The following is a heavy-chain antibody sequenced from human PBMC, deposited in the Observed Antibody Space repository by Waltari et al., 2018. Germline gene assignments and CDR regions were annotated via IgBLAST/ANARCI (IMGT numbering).Heavy chain of an antibody. Sequence: QVQLVQSGAEVKKPGASVKVPCTGSGYTLTELPMNWVRPAPRKGLEWMGGFDPEDGETIYAQKFQGRVTMTEDTSTDTAYMELSSLRSEDTAVYYCATGHPVGATDDAFDIWGQGTMVTVSS. J-gene: IGHJ3*02. V-gene: IGHV1-24*01. CDR2: FDPEDGET. D-gene: IGHD1-26*01. CDR1: GYTLTELP. CDR3: ATGHPVGATDDAFDI.